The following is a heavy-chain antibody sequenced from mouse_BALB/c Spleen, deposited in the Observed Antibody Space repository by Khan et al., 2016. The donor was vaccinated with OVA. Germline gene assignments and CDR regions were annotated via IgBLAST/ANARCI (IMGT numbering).Heavy chain of an antibody. D-gene: IGHD1-1*01. Sequence: VRLQQSGPELVSPGASVKVSCKASGYSFTDYNIYWVKQGHGKSLEWIGYIDPYNGGTSYNQKFKGKATLTVDKSSSTAFMHLNRLTSEDSAVYHCALSYYYGTGFDYRGQGTTLTVSS. CDR2: IDPYNGGT. J-gene: IGHJ2*01. CDR3: ALSYYYGTGFDY. CDR1: GYSFTDYN. V-gene: IGHV1S135*01.